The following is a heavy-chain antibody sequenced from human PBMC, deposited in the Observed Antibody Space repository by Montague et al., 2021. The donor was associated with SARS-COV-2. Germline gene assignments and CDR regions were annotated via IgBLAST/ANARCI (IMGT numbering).Heavy chain of an antibody. D-gene: IGHD4-17*01. V-gene: IGHV4-59*08. CDR1: GGSISSYF. J-gene: IGHJ4*02. CDR2: IYYSGST. CDR3: ATSAYGLDSVAFDY. Sequence: SETRSLTCTVSGGSISSYFWSWIRQPPGKGLEWIGYIYYSGSTNYNPSLKSRVTISVDTSKNQFSLKLSSVTAADTAVYHCATSAYGLDSVAFDYWGQGTLVTVSS.